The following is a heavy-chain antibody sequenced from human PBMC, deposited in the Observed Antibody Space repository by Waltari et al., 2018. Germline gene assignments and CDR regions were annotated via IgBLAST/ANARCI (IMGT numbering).Heavy chain of an antibody. CDR2: SRPFFGTT. CDR1: GLTPSSFA. CDR3: ATESGSHAVVGSFEY. J-gene: IGHJ4*02. Sequence: QVQLVQSGAEVKKPGSSVKVSCKAYGLTPSSFALSWVRQAPGQGLEWMGGSRPFFGTTNYAQKFQGKITITADESTTTSYMEMSSLRSDDTALYYCATESGSHAVVGSFEYWGQGSLVIVSS. D-gene: IGHD1-26*01. V-gene: IGHV1-69*01.